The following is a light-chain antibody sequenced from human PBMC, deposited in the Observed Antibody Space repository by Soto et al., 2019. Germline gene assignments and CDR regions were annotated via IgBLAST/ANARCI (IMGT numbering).Light chain of an antibody. J-gene: IGKJ4*01. Sequence: ELVLTQSPGTLSLSPGETATLSCRASQTIGRNYLAWYQQKPGQAPRLLIFGTSTRATGIPDRFSGSGSGTDFTLSISRLEPEDFAVYYCQQYASSPLLTFGGGTKVDIK. CDR3: QQYASSPLLT. CDR1: QTIGRNY. V-gene: IGKV3-20*01. CDR2: GTS.